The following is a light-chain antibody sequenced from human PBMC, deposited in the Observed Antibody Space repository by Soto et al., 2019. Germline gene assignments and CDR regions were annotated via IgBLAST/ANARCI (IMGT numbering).Light chain of an antibody. V-gene: IGKV3-15*01. CDR3: QQYNNWPPWT. CDR1: QSVSSN. J-gene: IGKJ1*01. Sequence: EIVMTQSPATLSVSPGERATLSCRASQSVSSNLAWYQQKPGQAPRLLFYGASTRATGVPARFSGGGSGTEFTLTISSLQFEDFAVYHCQQYNNWPPWTFGQGTKVEIK. CDR2: GAS.